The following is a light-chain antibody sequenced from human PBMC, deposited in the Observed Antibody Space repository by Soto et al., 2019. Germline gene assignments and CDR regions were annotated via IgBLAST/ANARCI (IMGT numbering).Light chain of an antibody. CDR3: SSYTTSSTWV. CDR1: SSDVGGYNY. Sequence: QSALTQPASVSGYPGQSITISCTGTSSDVGGYNYVSWYQQHPGKAPKLIIYEVSNRPSGVSNRFSGSKSRNTASLTISGLQAEDEADYYCSSYTTSSTWVFGGGTKLTVL. J-gene: IGLJ3*02. CDR2: EVS. V-gene: IGLV2-14*01.